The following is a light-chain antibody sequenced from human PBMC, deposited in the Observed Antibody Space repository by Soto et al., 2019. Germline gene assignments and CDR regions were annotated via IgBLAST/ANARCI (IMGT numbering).Light chain of an antibody. Sequence: QSALTQPASVSGSPGQSITISCTGTSSDVDTYKYVSWYQQHPGKAPKLMIYEVRYRPSGVSDRFSGSKSGNTASLTISGLQAEDEADYYCCSYAGSTTRVQFGGGTKVTVL. CDR1: SSDVDTYKY. CDR2: EVR. J-gene: IGLJ2*01. CDR3: CSYAGSTTRVQ. V-gene: IGLV2-14*01.